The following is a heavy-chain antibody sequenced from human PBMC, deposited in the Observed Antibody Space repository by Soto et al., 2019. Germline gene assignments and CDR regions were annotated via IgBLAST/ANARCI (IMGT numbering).Heavy chain of an antibody. D-gene: IGHD2-2*02. CDR1: GFTFGDYA. CDR3: TRAEGYRSSTSCYTSDY. Sequence: GGSLRLSCTASGFTFGDYAMSWVRQAPGKGLEWVGFIRSKDYGGTTEYASSVKGRFTTSRDDSKSIAYLQMRSLKTEDTAVYYCTRAEGYRSSTSCYTSDYWGQGTPVTVSS. CDR2: IRSKDYGGTT. J-gene: IGHJ4*02. V-gene: IGHV3-49*04.